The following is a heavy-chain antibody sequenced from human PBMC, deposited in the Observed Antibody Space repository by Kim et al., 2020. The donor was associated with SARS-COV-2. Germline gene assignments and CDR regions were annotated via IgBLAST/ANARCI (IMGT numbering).Heavy chain of an antibody. Sequence: SANYNPPLNGRVTMSVDTSKNQFSLKLSSVTAADTAVYYCASGGVTTWDYWGQGTLVTVSS. CDR2: SA. V-gene: IGHV4-4*07. D-gene: IGHD4-17*01. J-gene: IGHJ4*02. CDR3: ASGGVTTWDY.